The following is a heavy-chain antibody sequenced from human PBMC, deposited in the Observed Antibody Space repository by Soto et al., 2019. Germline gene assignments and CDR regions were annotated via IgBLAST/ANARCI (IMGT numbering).Heavy chain of an antibody. Sequence: GGSLRLSCAASGFSVSNHFMTWVRQAPGTGLEWVSTIYSGGSTYYTDSAKGRLIISRDSSKNMVYLQMNSLRDEDTAVYYCARSGSYVNGFDYWGQGTPVTV. CDR3: ARSGSYVNGFDY. CDR1: GFSVSNHF. CDR2: IYSGGST. D-gene: IGHD1-26*01. J-gene: IGHJ4*02. V-gene: IGHV3-53*01.